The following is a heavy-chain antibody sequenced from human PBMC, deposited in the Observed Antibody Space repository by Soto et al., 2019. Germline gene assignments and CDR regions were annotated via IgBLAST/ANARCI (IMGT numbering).Heavy chain of an antibody. V-gene: IGHV1-46*04. CDR1: GYSLTSYY. Sequence: ASVKVSCKASGYSLTSYYMHWVRQAPGQGLEWMGITNPSDGSTNYAQKLRGRVTMTSDTSTSTVYMEMSSLRSEDTAMYYCARSYVTSQPIDFWGQGTLVTVSS. CDR3: ARSYVTSQPIDF. J-gene: IGHJ4*02. D-gene: IGHD3-10*02. CDR2: TNPSDGST.